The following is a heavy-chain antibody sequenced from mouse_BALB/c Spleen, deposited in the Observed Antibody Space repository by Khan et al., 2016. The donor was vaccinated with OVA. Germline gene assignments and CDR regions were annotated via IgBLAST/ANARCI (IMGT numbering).Heavy chain of an antibody. J-gene: IGHJ3*01. CDR2: ITSGGSF. V-gene: IGHV3-6*02. CDR3: ARAGRWFDY. Sequence: EVKLLESGPGLVKLSQSLSLTCSVTGYSITSVYYWNWIRQFPGNKLEWMGYITSGGSFNYNPSLKNRISITRDTSNNQFFLKLNSVTPEDTATYYCARAGRWFDYWGQGTLVTDSA. CDR1: GYSITSVYY. D-gene: IGHD3-3*01.